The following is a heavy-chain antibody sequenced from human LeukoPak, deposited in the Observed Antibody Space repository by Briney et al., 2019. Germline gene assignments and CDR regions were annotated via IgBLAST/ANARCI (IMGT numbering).Heavy chain of an antibody. CDR3: VRVGFTTSWSNFDY. CDR1: GYNFPAYF. V-gene: IGHV1-2*06. J-gene: IGHJ4*02. CDR2: INPNGGDT. D-gene: IGHD2-2*01. Sequence: ASVKVSCKSAGYNFPAYFMHWVRQAPGQGLEWMGRINPNGGDTNYAQKVQGRVTMASDTSISTAYMELNSLMSDDTAVYYCVRVGFTTSWSNFDYWGQGTLVTVSS.